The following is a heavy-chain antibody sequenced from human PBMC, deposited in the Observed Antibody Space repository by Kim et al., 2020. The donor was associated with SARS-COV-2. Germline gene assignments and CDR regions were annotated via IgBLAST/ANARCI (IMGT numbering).Heavy chain of an antibody. CDR1: GFTFSNAW. J-gene: IGHJ4*02. D-gene: IGHD3-10*01. V-gene: IGHV3-15*01. CDR3: TTILGELSYFDY. CDR2: IKSKTDGGTT. Sequence: GGSLRLSCAASGFTFSNAWMSWVRQAPGKGLEWVGRIKSKTDGGTTDYAAPVKGRFTISRDNSKNTLYLQMNSLKTEDTAVYYCTTILGELSYFDYWGQGTLVTVSS.